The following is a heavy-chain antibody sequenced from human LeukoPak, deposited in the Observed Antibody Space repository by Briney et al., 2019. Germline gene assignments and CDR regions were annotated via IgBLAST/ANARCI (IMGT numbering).Heavy chain of an antibody. CDR2: ISDDARNE. J-gene: IGHJ4*02. D-gene: IGHD1-1*01. CDR3: AKGVASSIWNAIDV. V-gene: IGHV3-30*18. CDR1: GFPFSGYG. Sequence: GGSLRLSCAASGFPFSGYGMNWVRQAPGKGLEWVTVISDDARNEDYADSVKGRFTISRDNSKNILYLQMNSLRVEDTAVYYCAKGVASSIWNAIDVGGQGTLVTVSA.